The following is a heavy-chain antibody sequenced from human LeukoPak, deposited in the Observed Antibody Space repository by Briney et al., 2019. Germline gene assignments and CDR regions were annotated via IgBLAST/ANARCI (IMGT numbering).Heavy chain of an antibody. CDR1: GGSISSNNW. CDR3: AREPLMTTVTTGWYFDL. Sequence: PSGTLSLTCAVSGGSISSNNWWSWVRQPPGKGLEWIGEIYHSGSTNYNPSLKSRVTILVNKSKNQFSLKLSSVTAADTAVYYCAREPLMTTVTTGWYFDLWGRGTLVTVSS. J-gene: IGHJ2*01. D-gene: IGHD4-17*01. V-gene: IGHV4-4*02. CDR2: IYHSGST.